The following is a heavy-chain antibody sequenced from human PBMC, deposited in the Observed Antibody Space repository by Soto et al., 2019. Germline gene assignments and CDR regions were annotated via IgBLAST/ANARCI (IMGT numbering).Heavy chain of an antibody. V-gene: IGHV4-59*12. D-gene: IGHD1-7*01. CDR2: IYHSGST. Sequence: ETLSLTCTVSGGSISSYYWSWIRQPPGKGLEWIGYIYHSGSTYYNPSLKSRVTISVDRSKNQFSLKLSSVTAADTAVYYCASNWNYASSFDYWGQGTLVTVSS. CDR1: GGSISSYY. J-gene: IGHJ4*02. CDR3: ASNWNYASSFDY.